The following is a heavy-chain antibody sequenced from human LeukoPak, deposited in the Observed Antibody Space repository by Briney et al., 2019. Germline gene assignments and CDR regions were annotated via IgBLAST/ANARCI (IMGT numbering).Heavy chain of an antibody. CDR1: GFTFSSYA. CDR3: AKELGYSGYDLVYGMDV. D-gene: IGHD5-12*01. V-gene: IGHV3-23*01. J-gene: IGHJ6*02. CDR2: ISGSGGST. Sequence: PGGSLRLSCAASGFTFSSYAMSWVRQAPEKGLEWVSAISGSGGSTYYADSVKGRFTISRDNSKNTLYLQMNSLRAEDTAVYYCAKELGYSGYDLVYGMDVWGQGTTVTVSS.